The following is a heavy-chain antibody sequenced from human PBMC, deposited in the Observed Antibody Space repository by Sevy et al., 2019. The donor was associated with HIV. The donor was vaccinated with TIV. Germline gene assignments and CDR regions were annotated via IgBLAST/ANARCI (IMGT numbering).Heavy chain of an antibody. D-gene: IGHD6-13*01. CDR3: TREASAAGTSFGLDV. J-gene: IGHJ6*02. CDR1: GFSLNKHF. V-gene: IGHV3-21*01. CDR2: ISSRSGYI. Sequence: GGSLRLSCVGSGFSLNKHFMVWVRQAPGRGLQWVSSISSRSGYIFYSDSVRGRFTISRDNAKNSLFLEMNNLGVEDTAVYYCTREASAAGTSFGLDVWGQGPTVTVSS.